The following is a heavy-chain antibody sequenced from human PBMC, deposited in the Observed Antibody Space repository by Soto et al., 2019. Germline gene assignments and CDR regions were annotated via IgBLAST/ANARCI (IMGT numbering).Heavy chain of an antibody. Sequence: PSETLSLTCTVSGGSISSGGYYWSWIRQHPGKGLEWIGYIYYSGSTYYNPSLKSRVTISVDTSKNQFSLKLSSVTAADTDVYYCARVLMYWGNYYFDYWGQGTLVTVSS. V-gene: IGHV4-31*03. D-gene: IGHD2-8*02. CDR1: GGSISSGGYY. J-gene: IGHJ4*02. CDR3: ARVLMYWGNYYFDY. CDR2: IYYSGST.